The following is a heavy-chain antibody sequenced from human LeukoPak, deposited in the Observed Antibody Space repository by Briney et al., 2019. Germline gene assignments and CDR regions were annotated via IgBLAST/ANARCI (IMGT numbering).Heavy chain of an antibody. D-gene: IGHD6-6*01. Sequence: SETLSLTCTVSGGSISSSSYYWGWIRQPPGKGLEWIGSIYYSGSTYYNPSLKSRVTISVDTSKNQFSLKLSSVTAADTAVYYCAGTSIAAPFDYWGQGTLVTVSS. CDR2: IYYSGST. J-gene: IGHJ4*02. CDR1: GGSISSSSYY. V-gene: IGHV4-39*01. CDR3: AGTSIAAPFDY.